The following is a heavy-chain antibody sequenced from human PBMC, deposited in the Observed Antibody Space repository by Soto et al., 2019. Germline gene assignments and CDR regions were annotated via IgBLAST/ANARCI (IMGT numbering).Heavy chain of an antibody. V-gene: IGHV4-59*01. J-gene: IGHJ4*02. CDR1: GGSISSYY. CDR3: SRSDGRY. Sequence: SETLSLTCTVSGGSISSYYWSWIQQPPGKGLEWIGYIYYSGSTNYNPSLKSRVTISVDTSKNQFSLKLSSVTAADTAVYYCSRSDGRYWGQGTLVTVSS. CDR2: IYYSGST.